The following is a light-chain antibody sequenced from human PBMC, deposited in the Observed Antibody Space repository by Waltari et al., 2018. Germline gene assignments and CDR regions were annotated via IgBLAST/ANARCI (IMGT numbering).Light chain of an antibody. Sequence: QSVLTQPPSASGTPGQRVTISCFGSSSNIGSNYVSWYQQLPGTAPKLLIYRSNQRPSGVPDRVSGSKAGTSASLAISGLRSEDEADYHWAAWDDSLSGVVFGGGTKLTVL. CDR3: AAWDDSLSGVV. J-gene: IGLJ2*01. V-gene: IGLV1-47*01. CDR1: SSNIGSNY. CDR2: RSN.